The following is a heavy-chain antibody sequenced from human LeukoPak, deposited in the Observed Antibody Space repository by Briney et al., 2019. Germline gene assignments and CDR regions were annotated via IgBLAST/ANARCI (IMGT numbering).Heavy chain of an antibody. D-gene: IGHD6-19*01. CDR2: FDPEGSET. V-gene: IGHV1-24*01. Sequence: GSSVKVSCKVAGYTHTELSMHWVRQSPGKGREWMDGFDPEGSETNYAQKFQGRVTITEDTSTNTAYLQLSSLRSEDTAVYYCATGRVSGWYTGGDYWGQGTLVTVSS. CDR1: GYTHTELS. J-gene: IGHJ4*02. CDR3: ATGRVSGWYTGGDY.